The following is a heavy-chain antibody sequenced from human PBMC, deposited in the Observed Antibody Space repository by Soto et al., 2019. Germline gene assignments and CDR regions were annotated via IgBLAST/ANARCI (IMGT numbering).Heavy chain of an antibody. CDR3: ASCLDIYGVFCAHFAF. D-gene: IGHD5-12*01. J-gene: IGHJ4*02. CDR1: GDSVSSNSAA. Sequence: SQTHSLTCAISGDSVSSNSAAWNWIRQSPSRGLEWLGRTYYRSKWYNDYAVSVKSRITINPDTSKNQISLQLNSVTPEDTAVYYCASCLDIYGVFCAHFAFWGLGTLVIVSS. CDR2: TYYRSKWYN. V-gene: IGHV6-1*01.